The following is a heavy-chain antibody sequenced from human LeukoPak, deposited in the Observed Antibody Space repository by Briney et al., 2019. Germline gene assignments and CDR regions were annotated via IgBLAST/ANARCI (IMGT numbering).Heavy chain of an antibody. CDR2: INPNSGVT. V-gene: IGHV1-2*02. CDR3: ARVPGAVAPADY. D-gene: IGHD6-19*01. Sequence: ASVKVSCKASGYTFTAYYMHWVRQGPGQGLEWIGWINPNSGVTNYAQSFQGRVTMTRDTSISTADMELNSLTSDGAAVYYCARVPGAVAPADYWGQGTLVTVSS. J-gene: IGHJ4*02. CDR1: GYTFTAYY.